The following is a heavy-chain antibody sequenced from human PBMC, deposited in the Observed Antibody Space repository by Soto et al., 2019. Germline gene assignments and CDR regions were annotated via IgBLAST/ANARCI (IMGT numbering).Heavy chain of an antibody. CDR1: GFTFSEYC. V-gene: IGHV3-64D*06. Sequence: PGGSRRLSCSASGFTFSEYCMHGGRQAPGKGLQYVSTISSDGDITYYADSVKGRFTISRDNFKNTLYLQMNSLRPEDTAVYYCVKVSTFYDILTGYYSTNFFDPWGQGTLVTVSS. D-gene: IGHD3-9*01. CDR3: VKVSTFYDILTGYYSTNFFDP. CDR2: ISSDGDIT. J-gene: IGHJ5*02.